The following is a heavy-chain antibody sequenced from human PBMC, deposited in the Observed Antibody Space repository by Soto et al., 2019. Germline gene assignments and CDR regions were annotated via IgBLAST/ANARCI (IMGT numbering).Heavy chain of an antibody. J-gene: IGHJ6*02. CDR3: ARDAAPTLNYPHGMDV. CDR2: TLYRSSKWYN. Sequence: PSQTLSLTFAICGDSVSTNIAAWSWISQSPSRGLEWLGRTLYRSSKWYNEYAVSVKSRMTINPDTSKNQFSLQLNSVTPEDTAVYYCARDAAPTLNYPHGMDVWGQGTAVTVSS. V-gene: IGHV6-1*01. CDR1: GDSVSTNIAA. D-gene: IGHD1-7*01.